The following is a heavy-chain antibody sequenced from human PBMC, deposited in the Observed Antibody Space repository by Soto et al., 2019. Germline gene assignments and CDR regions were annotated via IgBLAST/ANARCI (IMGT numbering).Heavy chain of an antibody. CDR2: IDPSDSST. D-gene: IGHD5-18*01. CDR3: AATGYTYGYHFDH. V-gene: IGHV5-10-1*01. Sequence: PGESLKISCKASGYTFTSYWITWVRQMPGKGLEWMGRIDPSDSSTNYSPSFQGHVTISTDKSSSTAHLQWSSLKVSDTATYYCAATGYTYGYHFDHWGQGTQVTVSS. J-gene: IGHJ4*02. CDR1: GYTFTSYW.